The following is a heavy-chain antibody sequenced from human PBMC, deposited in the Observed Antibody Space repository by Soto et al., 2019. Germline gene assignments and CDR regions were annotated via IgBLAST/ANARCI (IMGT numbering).Heavy chain of an antibody. CDR1: GDSISNYY. D-gene: IGHD6-13*01. V-gene: IGHV4-59*08. Sequence: SETLSLTCTVSGDSISNYYWSWIRQPPGKGLERIGYIYYSGSTNYNPSLKSRVTISVDTSKNQFSLKLSSVTAADTAVYYCARHLWVGSSWYLGAFDIWGQGTMVTVS. J-gene: IGHJ3*02. CDR3: ARHLWVGSSWYLGAFDI. CDR2: IYYSGST.